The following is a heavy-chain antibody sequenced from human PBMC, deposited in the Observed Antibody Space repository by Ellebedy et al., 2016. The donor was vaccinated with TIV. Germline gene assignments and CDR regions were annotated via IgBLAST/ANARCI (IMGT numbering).Heavy chain of an antibody. Sequence: ASVKVSCKASGYTFTAYHIHWVRQAPGQGLEWMGWIYPYNGDTNYAQKFQGRVTMTEDTSTDTAYMELSGLESDDTAVYYCATLPYISTSSAYWGQGTLVTVSS. V-gene: IGHV1-2*02. J-gene: IGHJ4*02. CDR3: ATLPYISTSSAY. D-gene: IGHD6-13*01. CDR1: GYTFTAYH. CDR2: IYPYNGDT.